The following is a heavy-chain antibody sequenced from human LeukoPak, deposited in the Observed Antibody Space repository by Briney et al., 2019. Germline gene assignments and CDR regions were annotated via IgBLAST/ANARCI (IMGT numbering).Heavy chain of an antibody. CDR1: GFTFSSYW. Sequence: PGGSLRLSCAASGFTFSSYWMSWVRQAPGKGLEWVANIKQDGSEKYYVDSVKGRFTISRENAKNSLYLQMNSLRAEDTAVYYCARVVWFGELSYWGQGTLVTVSS. V-gene: IGHV3-7*01. J-gene: IGHJ4*02. CDR2: IKQDGSEK. D-gene: IGHD3-10*01. CDR3: ARVVWFGELSY.